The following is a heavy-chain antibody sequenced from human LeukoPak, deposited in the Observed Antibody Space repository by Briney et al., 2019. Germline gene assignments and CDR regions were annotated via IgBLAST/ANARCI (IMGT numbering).Heavy chain of an antibody. V-gene: IGHV3-53*01. CDR3: TRGGSTYFDY. CDR1: GFTVSSNY. J-gene: IGHJ4*02. CDR2: IYSGGST. D-gene: IGHD3-16*01. Sequence: GVLRLSCAASGFTVSSNYMSWVRQAPGKGLEWVSVIYSGGSTYYADSVKGRFTISRDNSKNTLYLQMNSLRAEDTAVYFCTRGGSTYFDYWGQGTLVTVSS.